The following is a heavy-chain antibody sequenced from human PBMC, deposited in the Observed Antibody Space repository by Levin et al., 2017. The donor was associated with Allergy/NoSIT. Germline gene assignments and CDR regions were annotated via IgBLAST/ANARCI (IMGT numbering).Heavy chain of an antibody. Sequence: GGSLRLSCAASGFTFSSYSMNWVRQAPGKGLEWVSSISSSSSYIYYADSVKGRFTISRDNAKNSLYLQMNSLRAEDTAVYYCARDGHRAKYGMDVWGQGTTVTVSS. J-gene: IGHJ6*02. CDR3: ARDGHRAKYGMDV. CDR2: ISSSSSYI. CDR1: GFTFSSYS. V-gene: IGHV3-21*01.